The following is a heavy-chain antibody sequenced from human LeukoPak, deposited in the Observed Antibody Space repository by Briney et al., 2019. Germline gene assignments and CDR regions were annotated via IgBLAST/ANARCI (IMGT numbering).Heavy chain of an antibody. J-gene: IGHJ6*02. CDR3: ARDQRGYYYGMDV. Sequence: GGSLRLSCAASGFTFSSYSMNCVRDAPGKGLEWVSSSSSSSSYIYYADSVKGRFTISRDNAKNSLYLQMNSLRAEDTAVYYCARDQRGYYYGMDVWGQGTTVTVSS. V-gene: IGHV3-21*01. D-gene: IGHD1-26*01. CDR1: GFTFSSYS. CDR2: SSSSSSYI.